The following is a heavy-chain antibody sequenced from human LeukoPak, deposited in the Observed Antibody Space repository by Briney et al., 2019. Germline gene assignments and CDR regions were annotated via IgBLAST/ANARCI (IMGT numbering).Heavy chain of an antibody. D-gene: IGHD6-19*01. CDR1: GFTFSTYG. J-gene: IGHJ4*02. CDR2: IWYDGSNK. Sequence: GGSLRLSCAASGFTFSTYGMHWVRQAPGKGLEWVADIWYDGSNKYHEDSVKGRFTISRDNSKNTLYLQMNSLRAEDTAVNYCARDPGVRWLVGFDYWGQGTLVTVSS. CDR3: ARDPGVRWLVGFDY. V-gene: IGHV3-33*01.